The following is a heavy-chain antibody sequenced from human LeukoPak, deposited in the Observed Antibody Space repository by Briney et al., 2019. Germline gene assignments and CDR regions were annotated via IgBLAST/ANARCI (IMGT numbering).Heavy chain of an antibody. J-gene: IGHJ4*02. Sequence: SETLSLTCAVSGYSISSGYYWGWIRQPPGKGLEWIGSIYHSGSTNYNPSLKSRVTISVDTSKNQFSLKLSSVTAADTAVYYCARVGAAAGTWGQGTLVTVSS. CDR2: IYHSGST. CDR3: ARVGAAAGT. CDR1: GYSISSGYY. V-gene: IGHV4-38-2*01. D-gene: IGHD6-13*01.